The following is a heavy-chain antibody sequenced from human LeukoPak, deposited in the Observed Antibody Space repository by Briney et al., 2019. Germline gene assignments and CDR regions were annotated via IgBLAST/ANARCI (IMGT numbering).Heavy chain of an antibody. CDR2: ISYDGSNT. D-gene: IGHD3-10*01. Sequence: GGSLRLSCAASGFTFSDYYMSWIRQAPGKGLEWVAVISYDGSNTYYADSVKGRFTISRDNSKTTLYLRMNRLRPEDTAVYYCAKERGSGNYYFALDVWGQGTTVTVSS. J-gene: IGHJ6*02. CDR3: AKERGSGNYYFALDV. CDR1: GFTFSDYY. V-gene: IGHV3-30*18.